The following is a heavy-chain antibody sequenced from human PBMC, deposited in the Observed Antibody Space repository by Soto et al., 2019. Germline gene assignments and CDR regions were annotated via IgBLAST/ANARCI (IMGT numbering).Heavy chain of an antibody. CDR2: IGTAGDT. D-gene: IGHD3-10*01. Sequence: GGSLRLSCAASGFTFSSYDMHWVRQATGKGLEWVSAIGTAGDTYYPGSVKGRFTISRENAKNSLYLQMNSLRAEDTAVYYCARDSSTTMVRGVILPSNWFDPWGQGTLVTVSS. V-gene: IGHV3-13*01. J-gene: IGHJ5*02. CDR3: ARDSSTTMVRGVILPSNWFDP. CDR1: GFTFSSYD.